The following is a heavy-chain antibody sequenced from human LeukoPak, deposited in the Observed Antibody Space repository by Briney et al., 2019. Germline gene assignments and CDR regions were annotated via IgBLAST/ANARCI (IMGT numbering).Heavy chain of an antibody. D-gene: IGHD3-22*01. CDR2: IYYSGGT. CDR3: ARDKGVDYYDSSGYYYRNAFDI. Sequence: SETLSLTCTVSGGTLSSYYWSWMRQPPGKGLEWMGYIYYSGGTYYNPPIISRGTMSVDTYKNQFSQKLGSVLAADNAVDYCARDKGVDYYDSSGYYYRNAFDIWGQGTMVTVSS. J-gene: IGHJ3*02. V-gene: IGHV4-59*12. CDR1: GGTLSSYY.